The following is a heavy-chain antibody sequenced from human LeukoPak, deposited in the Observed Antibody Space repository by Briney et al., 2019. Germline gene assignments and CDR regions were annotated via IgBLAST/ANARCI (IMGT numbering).Heavy chain of an antibody. CDR3: ARHQIAAAGTYYFDY. V-gene: IGHV4-4*09. CDR1: GGSISSYY. J-gene: IGHJ4*02. CDR2: IYTSGST. D-gene: IGHD6-13*01. Sequence: SSETLSLTCTVSGGSISSYYWSWIRQPPGKGLEWIGYIYTSGSTNYNPSLKSRVTISVDTSKNQFSLKLSSVTAADTAVYYCARHQIAAAGTYYFDYWGQGTLVTVSS.